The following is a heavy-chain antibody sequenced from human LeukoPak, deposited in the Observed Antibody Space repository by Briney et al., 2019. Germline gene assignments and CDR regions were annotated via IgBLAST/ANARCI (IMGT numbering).Heavy chain of an antibody. Sequence: GGSLGLSCAASGLAFSCYAMSWVRQAPGKGLEWVSAISGSGGSTYYADSVKGRFTISRDNSKNTLYLQMNSLRAEDTAVYYCAPLGVTTWLDYWGQGTLVTVSS. CDR1: GLAFSCYA. J-gene: IGHJ4*02. D-gene: IGHD4-17*01. V-gene: IGHV3-23*01. CDR3: APLGVTTWLDY. CDR2: ISGSGGST.